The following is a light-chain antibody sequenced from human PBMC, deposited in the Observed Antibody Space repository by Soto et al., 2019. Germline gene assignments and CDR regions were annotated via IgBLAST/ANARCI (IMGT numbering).Light chain of an antibody. CDR3: QSYGSGLSAQSAHV. J-gene: IGLJ1*01. Sequence: QSVLTQPPSVSGAPGQRVTISCTGSSSDIGAGSEVHWYQQLPGTAPRLLIYANTNRPSGVPDRFSGSKSGTSASLAITGLQPEDEADYYCQSYGSGLSAQSAHVFGTWTKLTVL. CDR1: SSDIGAGSE. CDR2: ANT. V-gene: IGLV1-40*01.